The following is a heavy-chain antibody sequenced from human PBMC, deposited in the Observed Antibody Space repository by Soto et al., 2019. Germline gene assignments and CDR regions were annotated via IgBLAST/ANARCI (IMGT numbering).Heavy chain of an antibody. Sequence: GGSLKISCKGSGYSFTSYWIGWVRQMPGKGLEWMGIIYPGDSETRYSPSFQGQVTISADKSISNAYLQWSSLKASDTAMYYCATQRGPSSSPFDYWGQGTLVTVSS. D-gene: IGHD6-6*01. V-gene: IGHV5-51*01. J-gene: IGHJ4*02. CDR3: ATQRGPSSSPFDY. CDR2: IYPGDSET. CDR1: GYSFTSYW.